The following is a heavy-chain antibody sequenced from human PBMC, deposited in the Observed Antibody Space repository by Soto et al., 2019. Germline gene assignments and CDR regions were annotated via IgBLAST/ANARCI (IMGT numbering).Heavy chain of an antibody. D-gene: IGHD1-7*01. V-gene: IGHV4-39*01. CDR3: ARQGQLELQYYYYYGMDV. CDR2: IYYSGCT. Sequence: SETLSLTCTVSGGSISSSSYYWGWIRQPPGKGLEWIGSIYYSGCTYYNPSLKSRVTISVDTSKNQFSLKLSSVTAADTAVYYCARQGQLELQYYYYYGMDVWGQGTTVTVSS. J-gene: IGHJ6*02. CDR1: GGSISSSSYY.